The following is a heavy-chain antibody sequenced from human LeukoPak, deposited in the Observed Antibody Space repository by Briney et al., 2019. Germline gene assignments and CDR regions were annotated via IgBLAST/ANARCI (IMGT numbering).Heavy chain of an antibody. CDR3: ATANRLTRDSSGYYPDS. V-gene: IGHV1-24*01. CDR1: GYTLTELS. Sequence: GASVKVSCKVSGYTLTELSTHWVRQAPGKGLEWMGGLDPEDGEIVYAQNFQGRVTMTEDTSTDTAYMELSSLRSEDTAIYYCATANRLTRDSSGYYPDSWGQGTLVTVSS. D-gene: IGHD3-22*01. CDR2: LDPEDGEI. J-gene: IGHJ4*02.